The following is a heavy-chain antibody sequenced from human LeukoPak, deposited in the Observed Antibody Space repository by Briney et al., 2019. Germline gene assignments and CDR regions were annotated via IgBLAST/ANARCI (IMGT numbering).Heavy chain of an antibody. CDR1: GDSVSSNSGA. CDR3: ARETTSLFDS. V-gene: IGHV6-1*01. Sequence: PSQTLSLTCATSGDSVSSNSGAWNWIRQSPSRGLEWLGRTYYRSKWYNDYAVSVKSRITINPDRSKSQVSLQMNSVTPEDTAVYYCARETTSLFDSWGQGTLVTVSS. J-gene: IGHJ4*02. CDR2: TYYRSKWYN. D-gene: IGHD2/OR15-2a*01.